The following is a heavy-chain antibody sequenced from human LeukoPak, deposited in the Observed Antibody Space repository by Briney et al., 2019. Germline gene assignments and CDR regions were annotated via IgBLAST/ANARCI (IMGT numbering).Heavy chain of an antibody. J-gene: IGHJ4*02. D-gene: IGHD3-16*01. V-gene: IGHV3-7*01. CDR3: ARTPAMNDYVWGNRMYYFDY. Sequence: GGSLRLSCAASGFAFSSYWMSWVRQAPGKGLEWVANIKQDGSEKYYVDSVKGRFTISRDNAQNSLYLQMNSLRAEDTAVYYCARTPAMNDYVWGNRMYYFDYWGQGTLVTVSS. CDR1: GFAFSSYW. CDR2: IKQDGSEK.